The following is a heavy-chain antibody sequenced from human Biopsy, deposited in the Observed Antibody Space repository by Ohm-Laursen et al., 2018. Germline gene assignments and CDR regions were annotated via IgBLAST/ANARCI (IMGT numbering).Heavy chain of an antibody. D-gene: IGHD1/OR15-1a*01. CDR3: ARGGGYNWNNGWFDP. CDR1: GYTFTDYY. V-gene: IGHV1-69*13. Sequence: SVKVSCKASGYTFTDYYVHWVRQAPGHGLEWMGGIIGIFRTAHYAQKFQGRVTITADEFMSTAYMELSSLRSEDTAVYYCARGGGYNWNNGWFDPWGQGTLVTVSS. J-gene: IGHJ5*02. CDR2: IIGIFRTA.